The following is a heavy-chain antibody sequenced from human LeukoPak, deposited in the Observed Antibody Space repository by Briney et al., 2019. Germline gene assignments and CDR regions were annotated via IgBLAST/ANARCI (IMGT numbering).Heavy chain of an antibody. D-gene: IGHD3-10*01. V-gene: IGHV4-4*07. CDR1: GGSTSSYY. Sequence: PSETLSLTCTVSGGSTSSYYWSWIRQPAGKGLEWNGRIYTSGSTNYNPSLKSRVTMSVDTSKNQFSLKLSSVTAADTAVYYCAREVITMVRGVNYMDVWGKGTTVTVSS. CDR3: AREVITMVRGVNYMDV. J-gene: IGHJ6*03. CDR2: IYTSGST.